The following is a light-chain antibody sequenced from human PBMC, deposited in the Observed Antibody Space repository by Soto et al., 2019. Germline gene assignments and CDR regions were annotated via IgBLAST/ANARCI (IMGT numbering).Light chain of an antibody. CDR2: DVS. J-gene: IGLJ3*02. CDR1: SSDVGGYNY. Sequence: QSALTQPASVSGSPGQSITISCTGTSSDVGGYNYVSWYQQHPGKAPKFMIYDVSNRPSGVSNRFSGSKSGNTASLTISGLQAEDEADYYCSSPTSSSTVVFGGGTKLTVL. V-gene: IGLV2-14*03. CDR3: SSPTSSSTVV.